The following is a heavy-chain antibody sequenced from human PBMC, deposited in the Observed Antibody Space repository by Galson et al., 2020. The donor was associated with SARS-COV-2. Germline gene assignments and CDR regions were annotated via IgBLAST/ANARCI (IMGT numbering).Heavy chain of an antibody. CDR1: GFTFSSYA. D-gene: IGHD6-19*01. J-gene: IGHJ5*02. CDR2: ISYDGSNK. V-gene: IGHV3-30-3*01. CDR3: ASSHGPNYSSGWYNWFDP. Sequence: GGSLRLSCAASGFTFSSYAMHWVRQAPGKGLEWVAVISYDGSNKYYADSVKGRFTISRDNSKNTLYLQMNSLRAEDTAVYYCASSHGPNYSSGWYNWFDPWGQGTLVTVSS.